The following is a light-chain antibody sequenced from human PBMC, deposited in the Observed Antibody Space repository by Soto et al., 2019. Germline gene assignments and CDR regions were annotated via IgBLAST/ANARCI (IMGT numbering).Light chain of an antibody. CDR2: GAS. CDR3: QHYNSYSEA. Sequence: EIVLTQSPGTLSLSPGERATLSCRASERLSSVYLAWYQQRPGQPPRLLIYGASNRATGIPDRFSGSGSGTEFTLTISSLQPDDFATYYCQHYNSYSEAFGQGTKVDIK. V-gene: IGKV3-20*01. J-gene: IGKJ1*01. CDR1: ERLSSVY.